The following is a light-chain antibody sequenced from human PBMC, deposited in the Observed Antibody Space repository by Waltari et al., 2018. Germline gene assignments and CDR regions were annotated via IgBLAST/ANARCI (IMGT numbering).Light chain of an antibody. CDR2: GAS. Sequence: IVMTQSPATLSVSPGERVTLSCRASQSVSGNLAWYQQKPGQAPRLLMYGASTRAAGVPTRCSGSGSGTEFTVTISSLQSEDFAVYYCQQYNDWPQTFGQGTKLETK. CDR1: QSVSGN. V-gene: IGKV3-15*01. J-gene: IGKJ2*01. CDR3: QQYNDWPQT.